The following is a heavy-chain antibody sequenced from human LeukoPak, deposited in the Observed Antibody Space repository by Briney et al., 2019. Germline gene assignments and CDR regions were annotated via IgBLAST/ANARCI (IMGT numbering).Heavy chain of an antibody. CDR3: ANDHGTAVAGFYY. D-gene: IGHD6-19*01. Sequence: PGGSLRLSCAAYGFSLSTYGVSWVGQPRGKGLEWVSGITGTGGSTYYADSVKGRFTVSRDTSKNTLYLQMNSLRAEDTAIYYCANDHGTAVAGFYYWGQGALVTVSS. CDR2: ITGTGGST. J-gene: IGHJ4*02. CDR1: GFSLSTYG. V-gene: IGHV3-23*01.